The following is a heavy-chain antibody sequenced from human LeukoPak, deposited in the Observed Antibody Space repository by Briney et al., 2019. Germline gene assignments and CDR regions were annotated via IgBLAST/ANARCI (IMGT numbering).Heavy chain of an antibody. CDR1: GYTFTSYA. J-gene: IGHJ4*02. CDR2: INTNTGNP. V-gene: IGHV7-4-1*02. CDR3: AREFIAVAGTGPGFDY. Sequence: ASVKVSCKASGYTFTSYAMNWVRQAPGQGLEWMGWINTNTGNPTYAQGFTGRFVFSLDTSVSTAYLQISSLKAEDTAVYYCAREFIAVAGTGPGFDYWGQGTLVTVSS. D-gene: IGHD6-19*01.